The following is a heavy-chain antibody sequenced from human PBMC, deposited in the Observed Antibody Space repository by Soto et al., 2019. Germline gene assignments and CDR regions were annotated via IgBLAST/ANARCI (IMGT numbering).Heavy chain of an antibody. Sequence: QLQLQESGSGLVKPSQTLSLTCAVSGGSISSGGYSWSWIRQPPGKGLEWIGYIYHSGSTYYNPSILSRGTISVDTSTNQFSPQLSSVAAADTAVYYCAREGYCRGGSCYSNWFDPWGQGTLVTVSS. D-gene: IGHD2-15*01. CDR2: IYHSGST. J-gene: IGHJ5*02. CDR3: AREGYCRGGSCYSNWFDP. V-gene: IGHV4-30-2*01. CDR1: GGSISSGGYS.